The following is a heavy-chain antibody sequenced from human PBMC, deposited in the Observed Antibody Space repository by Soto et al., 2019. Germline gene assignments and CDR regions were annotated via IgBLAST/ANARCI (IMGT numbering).Heavy chain of an antibody. CDR3: ASVETQRYYYGMDV. Sequence: ASVKVSCKASGYTFTSYGMRWVRQAPGQGLEWIGWISAIFGKTNYAQKFQGRVTITTDESTSTAYMELSSLRSEDTAVYYCASVETQRYYYGMDVWGQGTTVTVS. D-gene: IGHD2-15*01. CDR1: GYTFTSYG. J-gene: IGHJ6*02. CDR2: ISAIFGKT. V-gene: IGHV1-18*01.